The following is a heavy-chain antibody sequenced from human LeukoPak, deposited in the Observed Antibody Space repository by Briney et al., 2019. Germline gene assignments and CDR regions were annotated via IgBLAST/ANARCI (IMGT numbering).Heavy chain of an antibody. CDR1: GGSISSDGYS. Sequence: SETLSLTCVVSGGSISSDGYSWSWIRQPPGKGLEWIAYIYHSGNTYYNPSLKSRVTMSVDRSKNQFSLNLSSVTAADTAVYYCARVRHSGARDAFDIWGQGTMVTASS. CDR2: IYHSGNT. D-gene: IGHD5-12*01. CDR3: ARVRHSGARDAFDI. V-gene: IGHV4-30-2*01. J-gene: IGHJ3*02.